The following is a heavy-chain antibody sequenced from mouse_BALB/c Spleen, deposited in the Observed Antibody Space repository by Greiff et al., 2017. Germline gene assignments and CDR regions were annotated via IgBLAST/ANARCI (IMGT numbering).Heavy chain of an antibody. J-gene: IGHJ1*01. V-gene: IGHV1-7*01. Sequence: QVQLKESGAELAKPGASVKMSCKASGYTFTSYWMHWVKRRPGQGLEWIGYINPSTGYTEYNQKFKDKATLTADKSSSTAYMQLSSLTSEDSAVYYCARWLLPYFDVWGAGTTVTVSS. CDR2: INPSTGYT. D-gene: IGHD2-3*01. CDR1: GYTFTSYW. CDR3: ARWLLPYFDV.